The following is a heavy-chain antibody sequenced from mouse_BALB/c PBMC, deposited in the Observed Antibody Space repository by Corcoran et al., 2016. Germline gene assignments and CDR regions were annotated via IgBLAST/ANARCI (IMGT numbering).Heavy chain of an antibody. CDR3: ARWDWYFDV. CDR2: IDPANGNT. J-gene: IGHJ1*01. Sequence: EVQLQQSGAELVKPGASVKLSCTASGFNIKDTYMHWVKQRPEQGLEWIGRIDPANGNTKYDPKFQGKATITEDTSSNTAYLQLSSLTSEDTAVYYCARWDWYFDVWGAGTTVTVS. V-gene: IGHV14-3*02. CDR1: GFNIKDTY.